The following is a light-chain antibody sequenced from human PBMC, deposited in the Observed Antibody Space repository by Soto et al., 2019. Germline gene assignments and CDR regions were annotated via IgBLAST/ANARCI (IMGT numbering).Light chain of an antibody. CDR3: QQYDSSRAWT. CDR2: GAS. J-gene: IGKJ1*01. Sequence: EIVLTQSPCTLSLSPGERATLSCRASQSVSSSYLTWYQQKPGQAPRLLIYGASSRATGIPDRFSGSGSGTDFILTISRLEPEDFAVYYCQQYDSSRAWTFGQGTKVDIK. V-gene: IGKV3-20*01. CDR1: QSVSSSY.